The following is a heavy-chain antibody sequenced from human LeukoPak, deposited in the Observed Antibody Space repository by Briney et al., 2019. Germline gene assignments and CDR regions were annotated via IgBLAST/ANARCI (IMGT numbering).Heavy chain of an antibody. CDR1: GFTFSSYS. Sequence: GGSLRLSCAASGFTFSSYSMNWVRQAPGKGLEWISYISSSSTTIYYADSVKGRFTISRDNAKNSLYLQMSSLRDEDTAVYYCARSSGYFYNLDSWGQGTLVTVSS. CDR2: ISSSSTTI. V-gene: IGHV3-48*02. CDR3: ARSSGYFYNLDS. D-gene: IGHD3-22*01. J-gene: IGHJ4*02.